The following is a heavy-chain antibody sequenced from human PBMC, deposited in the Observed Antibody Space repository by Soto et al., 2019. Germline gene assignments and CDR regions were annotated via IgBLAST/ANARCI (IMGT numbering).Heavy chain of an antibody. D-gene: IGHD3-10*01. Sequence: EVQMVESGGGLVQPGRSLRLSCAASGFPFDDYAMNWVLQAPGKGLERVSGISWNSGSIGSADSVKGRCTISRDNAKNSLYMQMNRMRAEDTDFYYCAKDVGRMGVIIIGPFDYWGQGTLVTVSS. J-gene: IGHJ4*02. CDR2: ISWNSGSI. CDR1: GFPFDDYA. CDR3: AKDVGRMGVIIIGPFDY. V-gene: IGHV3-9*01.